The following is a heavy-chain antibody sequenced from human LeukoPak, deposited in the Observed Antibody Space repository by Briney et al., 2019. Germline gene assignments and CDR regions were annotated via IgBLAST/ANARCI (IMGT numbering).Heavy chain of an antibody. CDR1: GYTFTSYD. V-gene: IGHV1-8*01. CDR3: ARGNRRGYRNHDAFDI. D-gene: IGHD5-18*01. Sequence: ASVKVSCKASGYTFTSYDINWLRQAAGQGLEGMGWMNPNSGNTGYAQKFQGRVTMARNTSISTAYMELSSLRSEDTAVYYCARGNRRGYRNHDAFDIWGQGTMVTVSS. J-gene: IGHJ3*02. CDR2: MNPNSGNT.